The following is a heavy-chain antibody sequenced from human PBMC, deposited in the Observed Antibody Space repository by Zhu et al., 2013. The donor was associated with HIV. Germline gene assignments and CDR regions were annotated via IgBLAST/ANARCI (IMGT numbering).Heavy chain of an antibody. V-gene: IGHV1-2*02. Sequence: QVQLVQSGAEVKKPGASVRVTCKTSGYTFTAYYIHWVRQAPGQGLEWMGWINPNSGVTNYAQNFQDRVTLTRDTSISTAYMELSRLRSDDTAIYYCARPNWGSSGAFDIWGQGTMVTVSS. CDR1: GYTFTAYY. CDR2: INPNSGVT. J-gene: IGHJ3*02. D-gene: IGHD7-27*01. CDR3: ARPNWGSSGAFDI.